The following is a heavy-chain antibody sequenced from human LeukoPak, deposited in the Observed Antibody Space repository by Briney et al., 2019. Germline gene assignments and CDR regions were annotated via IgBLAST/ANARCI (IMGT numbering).Heavy chain of an antibody. Sequence: SVKVSCKASGDIFSKYGISWVRQAPGQGLEWMGGITPISDPPSYAQNFQGRLTITTDESTSTAYMELSSLRSEDTAVYYCARGGYFGSGSYPTYYFDYWGQGTLVTVSS. CDR2: ITPISDPP. V-gene: IGHV1-69*05. CDR1: GDIFSKYG. D-gene: IGHD3-10*01. CDR3: ARGGYFGSGSYPTYYFDY. J-gene: IGHJ4*02.